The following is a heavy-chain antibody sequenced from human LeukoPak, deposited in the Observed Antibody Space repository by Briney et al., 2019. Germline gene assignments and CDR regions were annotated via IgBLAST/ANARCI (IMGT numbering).Heavy chain of an antibody. V-gene: IGHV3-7*01. J-gene: IGHJ6*04. CDR1: GFTFINYW. Sequence: PGRSPRPSCSAAGFTFINYWITWVRQPPGKGLEWAANIKRDASAEYSVASVKGRFTISRDNTKNSLYLQMNSLRAEDTAVYYCVCRSWDVWGRGTTVAVSS. CDR2: IKRDASAE. D-gene: IGHD2-15*01. CDR3: VCRSWDV.